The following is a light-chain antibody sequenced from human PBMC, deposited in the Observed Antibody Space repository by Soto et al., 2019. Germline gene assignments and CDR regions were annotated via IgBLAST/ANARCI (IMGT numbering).Light chain of an antibody. CDR2: DVN. CDR3: SSYTGSSTFV. J-gene: IGLJ1*01. Sequence: QSVLTQPASVSGSPGQSITISCTGTSSVVGGYNYVSWYQQLPGKAPKLMIYDVNNRPSGVSNRFSGSKSGNTASLTISGLQAEDEADYYCSSYTGSSTFVFGTGTKVTVL. V-gene: IGLV2-14*01. CDR1: SSVVGGYNY.